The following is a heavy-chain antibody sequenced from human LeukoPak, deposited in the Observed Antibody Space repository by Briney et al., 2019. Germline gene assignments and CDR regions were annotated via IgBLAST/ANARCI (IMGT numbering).Heavy chain of an antibody. J-gene: IGHJ4*02. D-gene: IGHD1-26*01. CDR3: ARLSGGTFDY. V-gene: IGHV3-53*01. CDR2: IYSGGST. CDR1: GFTFSNYW. Sequence: GGSLRLSCAASGFTFSNYWMSWVRQAPGKGLEWVSVIYSGGSTYYADSVKGRFTISRDNSKNTLYLQMNSLRAEDTAVYYCARLSGGTFDYWGQGTLVTVSS.